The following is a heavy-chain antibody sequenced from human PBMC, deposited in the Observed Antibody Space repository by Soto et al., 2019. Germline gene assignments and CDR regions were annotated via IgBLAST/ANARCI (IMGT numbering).Heavy chain of an antibody. D-gene: IGHD6-25*01. CDR1: GFSLTASGVG. Sequence: QITLKESGPTLVKPTQTLTLTCTFSGFSLTASGVGVGWIRQPPGKGLEWLALIYWDDDKRYSPSLRSRLTTAKDTSKNQVVLTLNNVDPVYTATYYGAHTIPARFEYWGQGTQVTVSS. CDR2: IYWDDDK. V-gene: IGHV2-5*02. CDR3: AHTIPARFEY. J-gene: IGHJ4*02.